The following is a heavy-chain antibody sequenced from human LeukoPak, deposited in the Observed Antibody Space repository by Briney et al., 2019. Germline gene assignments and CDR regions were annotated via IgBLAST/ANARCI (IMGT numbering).Heavy chain of an antibody. V-gene: IGHV3-23*01. CDR1: GLTFSSYA. J-gene: IGHJ4*02. CDR2: ISGSGGST. Sequence: GGSLRLSCAASGLTFSSYAMSWVRQAPGKGLEWVSAISGSGGSTYYADSVKGRFTISRDNSKNTLYLQMNSLRAEDTAVYYCAKDRFGELYLNYFDYWGQGTLVTVSS. D-gene: IGHD3-10*01. CDR3: AKDRFGELYLNYFDY.